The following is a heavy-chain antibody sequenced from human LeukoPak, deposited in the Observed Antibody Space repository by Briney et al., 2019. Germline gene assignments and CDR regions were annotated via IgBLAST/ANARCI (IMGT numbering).Heavy chain of an antibody. J-gene: IGHJ3*02. CDR2: INWNGGST. Sequence: GGSLRLSCAASGFTFSSYAMSWVRQAPGKGLEWVSGINWNGGSTGYADSVKGRFTISRDNARNFLYLQMNSLRAEDTALYHCAREMITSGGVIAVNDAFDIWGQGTMVTVSS. D-gene: IGHD3-16*02. CDR1: GFTFSSYA. V-gene: IGHV3-20*01. CDR3: AREMITSGGVIAVNDAFDI.